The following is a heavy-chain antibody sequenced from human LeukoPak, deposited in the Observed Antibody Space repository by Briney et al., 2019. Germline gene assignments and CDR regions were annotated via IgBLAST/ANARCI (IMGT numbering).Heavy chain of an antibody. CDR3: ARDSVVPAATNYYYYGMDV. J-gene: IGHJ6*02. V-gene: IGHV3-7*03. CDR1: GFTFSSYW. D-gene: IGHD2-2*01. CDR2: IKQDGSEK. Sequence: GGSLRLSCAASGFTFSSYWMSWVRQALGKGLEWVANIKQDGSEKYYVDSVKGRFTISRDNAKNSLYLQMNSLRAEDTAVYYCARDSVVPAATNYYYYGMDVWGQGTTVTVSS.